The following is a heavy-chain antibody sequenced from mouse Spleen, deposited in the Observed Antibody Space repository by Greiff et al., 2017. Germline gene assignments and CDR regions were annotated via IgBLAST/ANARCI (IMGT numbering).Heavy chain of an antibody. D-gene: IGHD2-1*01. J-gene: IGHJ3*01. CDR3: ARGDYGNPAWFAY. V-gene: IGHV1-87*01. CDR2: IYPGDGDT. Sequence: VQLQQSGAELARPGASVKLSCKASGYTFTSYWMQWVKQRPGQGLEWIGAIYPGDGDTRYTQKFKGKATLTADKSSSTAYMQLSSLASEDSAVYYCARGDYGNPAWFAYWGQGTLVTVSA. CDR1: GYTFTSYW.